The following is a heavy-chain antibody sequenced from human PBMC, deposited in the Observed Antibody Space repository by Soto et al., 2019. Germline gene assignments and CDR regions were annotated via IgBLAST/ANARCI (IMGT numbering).Heavy chain of an antibody. CDR1: GGTFSNSA. J-gene: IGHJ4*02. CDR3: ARPSGLLGQYSALVDY. CDR2: IIPIFTTT. V-gene: IGHV1-69*18. D-gene: IGHD6-6*01. Sequence: QVQLVQSGSEVRRPGSSVKVSCKASGGTFSNSAIAWVRQAPGQGLEWLGMIIPIFTTTNYAQKFKDRLTISADGSTSTAYMVLSGLKSEDTAVYFCARPSGLLGQYSALVDYLGQATLVTFSS.